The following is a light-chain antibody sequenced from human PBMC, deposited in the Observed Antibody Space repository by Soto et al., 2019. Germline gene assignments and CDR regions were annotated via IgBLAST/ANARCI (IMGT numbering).Light chain of an antibody. CDR3: MQALQPLT. V-gene: IGKV2-28*01. CDR1: QSLLYSNGYNY. CDR2: LGS. J-gene: IGKJ4*01. Sequence: DIVMTQSPLSLPVTPGEPASISCRSSQSLLYSNGYNYLDWYLQKPGQSPQLLIYLGSNRASGVPDRFSGSGSGTDFTLKISRVEAEDVGVYYCMQALQPLTFGGGTKVEIK.